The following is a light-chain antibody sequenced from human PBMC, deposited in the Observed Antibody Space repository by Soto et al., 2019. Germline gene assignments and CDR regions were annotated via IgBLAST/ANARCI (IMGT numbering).Light chain of an antibody. CDR3: QQGSSFPWT. CDR1: QDIDSW. V-gene: IGKV1-12*01. Sequence: IQMTQSPSSVSASVGDRVSITCRASQDIDSWLAWYQPKPGQAPKLLIYAAYSLQSRVPSRFSGSGSGTDLTFTIRRLQPEAFSTYYCQQGSSFPWTFGQGTKVDIK. CDR2: AAY. J-gene: IGKJ1*01.